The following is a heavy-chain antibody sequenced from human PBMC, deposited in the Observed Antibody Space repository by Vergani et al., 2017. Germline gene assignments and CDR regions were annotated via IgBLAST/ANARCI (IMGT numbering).Heavy chain of an antibody. CDR1: GGSISSGGYY. J-gene: IGHJ2*01. Sequence: QVQLQESGPGLVKPSQTLSLTCTVSGGSISSGGYYCSWIRQHPGKGLEWIGYIYYSGSTYYNPSLKSRVTISVDTSKNQFSLKLSSVTAADTAVYYCARILIVVVPAATHWYFDLWGRGTLVTVSS. V-gene: IGHV4-31*03. CDR3: ARILIVVVPAATHWYFDL. CDR2: IYYSGST. D-gene: IGHD2-2*01.